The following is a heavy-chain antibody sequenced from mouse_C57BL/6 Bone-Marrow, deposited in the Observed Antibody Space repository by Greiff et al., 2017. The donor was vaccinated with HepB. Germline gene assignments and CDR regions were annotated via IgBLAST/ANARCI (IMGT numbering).Heavy chain of an antibody. Sequence: EVQLQQSGPELVKPGASVKIPCKASGYTFTDYNMDWVKQSHGKSLEWIGDINPNNGGTIYNQKFKGKATLTVDKSSSTAYMELRSLTSEDTAVYYCARCRSSTEYFDVWGTGTTVTVSS. J-gene: IGHJ1*03. D-gene: IGHD1-1*01. CDR2: INPNNGGT. V-gene: IGHV1-18*01. CDR3: ARCRSSTEYFDV. CDR1: GYTFTDYN.